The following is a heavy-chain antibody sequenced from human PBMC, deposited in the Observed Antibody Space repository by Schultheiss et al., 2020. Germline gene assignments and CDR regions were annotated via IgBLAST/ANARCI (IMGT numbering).Heavy chain of an antibody. CDR3: ARAPSRYFDL. CDR1: GGSFSGYY. CDR2: IYYSGST. Sequence: SQTLSLTCAVYGGSFSGYYWSWIRQPPGKGLEWIGYIYYSGSTNYNPSLKSRVTISVDTSKNQFSLKLSSVTAADTAVYYCARAPSRYFDLWGRGTLVTVSS. V-gene: IGHV4-34*09. J-gene: IGHJ2*01.